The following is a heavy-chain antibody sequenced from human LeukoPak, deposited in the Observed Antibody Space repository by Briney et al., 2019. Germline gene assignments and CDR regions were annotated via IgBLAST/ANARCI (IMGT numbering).Heavy chain of an antibody. CDR2: THRSGGST. Sequence: PGGSLRLSCAASGFSFDDYGMNWVRQAPGKGLEWVSGTHRSGGSTGYTDSVEGRFTISRDNAKNSLYLQMNCLRAEDTALYYCARVVSGSYYLDAFDIWGQGTMVTVSS. D-gene: IGHD1-26*01. J-gene: IGHJ3*02. V-gene: IGHV3-20*04. CDR1: GFSFDDYG. CDR3: ARVVSGSYYLDAFDI.